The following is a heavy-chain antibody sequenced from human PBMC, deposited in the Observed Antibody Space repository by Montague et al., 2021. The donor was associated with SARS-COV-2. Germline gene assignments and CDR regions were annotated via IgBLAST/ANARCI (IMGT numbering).Heavy chain of an antibody. CDR1: GFPFSNSA. CDR2: SSGSDGGT. J-gene: IGHJ6*02. CDR3: AKDSYYYGLGYGMDV. D-gene: IGHD3-10*01. Sequence: SRSLSLSASGFPFSNSAMNWVRQAPGKGLEWVSGSSGSDGGTHYADSVKGRFTISRDNSKNVLYLQMNSLRAEDTALYYCAKDSYYYGLGYGMDVWGQGTTVTVS. V-gene: IGHV3-23*01.